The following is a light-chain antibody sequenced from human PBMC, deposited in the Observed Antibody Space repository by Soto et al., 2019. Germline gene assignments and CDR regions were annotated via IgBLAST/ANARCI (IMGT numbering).Light chain of an antibody. V-gene: IGKV1-9*01. J-gene: IGKJ3*01. CDR3: QQLNSYPLT. Sequence: DIQLTQSPSFLSASVGDRVTITCLASQDISNYLVWYQQKPGKAPKPLIYAASTLQSGVPSRFSGSGSGTEFTLTISSLQPEDFATYYCQQLNSYPLTFVPGTNVDIK. CDR1: QDISNY. CDR2: AAS.